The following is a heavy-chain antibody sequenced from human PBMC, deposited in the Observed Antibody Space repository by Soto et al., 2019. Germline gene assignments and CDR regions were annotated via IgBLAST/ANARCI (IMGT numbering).Heavy chain of an antibody. CDR2: IANDASSE. V-gene: IGHV3-30-3*01. J-gene: IGHJ2*01. Sequence: QVQLVESGGGVVQGGGSLRLSCAASGFTLSGYPMHWVRQAPGKGLEWVAIIANDASSEHYADSVQGRFTMSRDNAENRLYLQMNSLRAEDTALYYCARDGSANWYFDWYFDLWGRGTVVTVSS. D-gene: IGHD2-2*01. CDR3: ARDGSANWYFDWYFDL. CDR1: GFTLSGYP.